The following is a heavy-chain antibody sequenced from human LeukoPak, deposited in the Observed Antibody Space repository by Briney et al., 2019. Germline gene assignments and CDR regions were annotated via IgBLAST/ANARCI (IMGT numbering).Heavy chain of an antibody. CDR2: IIPILGIA. CDR1: GGTFSSYT. D-gene: IGHD1-14*01. CDR3: ASSRSSDRTVNFDY. J-gene: IGHJ4*02. Sequence: GASVKVSCKASGGTFSSYTISWVRQTPGQGGEWMGRIIPILGIANYAQKFQGRVTITADKSTSTAYMELSSLRSEDTAVYYCASSRSSDRTVNFDYWGQGTLVTVSS. V-gene: IGHV1-69*02.